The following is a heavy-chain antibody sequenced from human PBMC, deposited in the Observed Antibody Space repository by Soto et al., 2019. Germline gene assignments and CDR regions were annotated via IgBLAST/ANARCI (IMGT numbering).Heavy chain of an antibody. CDR2: TYYRSKWEN. Sequence: SQTLSLTCAISGDSVSSNCGAWNWIRQSPSRGLEWLGRTYYRSKWENDYAESGKSRITINPDTPKNQFSLQLNSVTPEDTAVYYGARDRLPYYDFWSGYLGVPAPQPDNWFDPWGQGTLVTVSS. D-gene: IGHD3-3*01. J-gene: IGHJ5*02. V-gene: IGHV6-1*01. CDR3: ARDRLPYYDFWSGYLGVPAPQPDNWFDP. CDR1: GDSVSSNCGA.